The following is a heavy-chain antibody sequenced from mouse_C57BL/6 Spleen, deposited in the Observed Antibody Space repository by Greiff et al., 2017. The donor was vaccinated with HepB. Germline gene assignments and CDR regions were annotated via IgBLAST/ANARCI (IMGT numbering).Heavy chain of an antibody. J-gene: IGHJ4*01. CDR2: ISSGSSTI. CDR3: ARRTTVVARDAMDY. D-gene: IGHD1-1*01. Sequence: EVKLVESGGGLVKPGGSLKLSCAASGFTFSDYGMHWVRQAPEKGLEWVAYISSGSSTIYYADTVKGRFTISRDNAKNTLFLQMTSLRSEDTAMYYCARRTTVVARDAMDYWGQGTSVTVSS. V-gene: IGHV5-17*01. CDR1: GFTFSDYG.